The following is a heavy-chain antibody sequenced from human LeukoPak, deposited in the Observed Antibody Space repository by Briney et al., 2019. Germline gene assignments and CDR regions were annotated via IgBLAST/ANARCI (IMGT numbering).Heavy chain of an antibody. V-gene: IGHV4-39*07. CDR3: ARSTGVGYYYYYMDV. Sequence: PSETLSLTCTVSGGSISSSSYYWGWLRQHPGKGLEWIGSIYYSGSTYYNPSLKSRVTISVDTSKNQFSLKLSSVTAADTAVYYCARSTGVGYYYYYMDVWDKGTTVTVSS. J-gene: IGHJ6*03. CDR1: GGSISSSSYY. CDR2: IYYSGST. D-gene: IGHD2-8*02.